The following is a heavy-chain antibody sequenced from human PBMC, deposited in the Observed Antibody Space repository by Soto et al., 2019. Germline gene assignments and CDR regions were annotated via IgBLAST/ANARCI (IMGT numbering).Heavy chain of an antibody. Sequence: EVQLVESGGGLVQPGRSLRLSCAASGFTFDDYAMHWVRQAPGKGLEWVSGISWNSGSIGYADSVKGRFTISRDNAKNSLYLQRNSLRAEDTDLNYCAKTGPDYGDYGRRPFDYWGQGTLVTVSS. J-gene: IGHJ4*02. V-gene: IGHV3-9*01. CDR1: GFTFDDYA. CDR3: AKTGPDYGDYGRRPFDY. CDR2: ISWNSGSI. D-gene: IGHD4-17*01.